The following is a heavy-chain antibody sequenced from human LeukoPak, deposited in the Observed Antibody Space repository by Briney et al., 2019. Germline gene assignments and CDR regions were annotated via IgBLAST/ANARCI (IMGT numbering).Heavy chain of an antibody. J-gene: IGHJ3*02. CDR3: ARDMARGAAFDI. Sequence: PGGSPRLSCAASGFTFSSYEMNWVRQAPGKGLEWVSYISRRGSTIYYADSVKGRFTISRDNAKNSLYLQMNSLRAEDTAVYYCARDMARGAAFDIWGQGTMVTVSS. V-gene: IGHV3-48*03. CDR2: ISRRGSTI. D-gene: IGHD3-10*01. CDR1: GFTFSSYE.